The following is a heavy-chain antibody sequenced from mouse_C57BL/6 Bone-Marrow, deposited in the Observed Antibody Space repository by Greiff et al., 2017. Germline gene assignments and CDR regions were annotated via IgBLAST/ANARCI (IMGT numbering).Heavy chain of an antibody. Sequence: EVQLQQSGAELVRPGASVKLSCTASGFNIKDDYMHWVKQRPEQGLEWIGWIDPENGDTEYASKFQGKATITADTSSNTAYLQLRSLTSEDTAVDYCTREGLWSYYLDYWGQGTTLTVSS. J-gene: IGHJ2*01. CDR1: GFNIKDDY. D-gene: IGHD1-1*02. CDR3: TREGLWSYYLDY. V-gene: IGHV14-4*01. CDR2: IDPENGDT.